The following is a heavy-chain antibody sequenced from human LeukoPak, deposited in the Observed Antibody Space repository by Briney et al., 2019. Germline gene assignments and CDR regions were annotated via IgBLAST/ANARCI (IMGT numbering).Heavy chain of an antibody. D-gene: IGHD3-10*01. Sequence: ETLSLACAVYGGSFSDYYWNWIRQPPGKGLEWVSGINWSGGSTSYADSVKGRFTISRDNVKNSLYLQMNSLRAEDTALYYCAREGVSYYGSRNDYWGQGTLVTVSS. J-gene: IGHJ4*02. CDR3: AREGVSYYGSRNDY. V-gene: IGHV3-20*04. CDR1: GGSFSDYY. CDR2: INWSGGST.